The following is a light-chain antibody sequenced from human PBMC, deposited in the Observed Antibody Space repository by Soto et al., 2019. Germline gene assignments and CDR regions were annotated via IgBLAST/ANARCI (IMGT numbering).Light chain of an antibody. J-gene: IGKJ2*01. Sequence: DIQMTQSPSTLSASVGDRVTITCWASDNIRSWLAWYQQKPGKAPRLLIYDVSSLESGVPSRFSGSGSGTEFTLTISSLQADDFATYYCQQYMSYSPYTFGQGTKLEIK. CDR1: DNIRSW. V-gene: IGKV1-5*01. CDR2: DVS. CDR3: QQYMSYSPYT.